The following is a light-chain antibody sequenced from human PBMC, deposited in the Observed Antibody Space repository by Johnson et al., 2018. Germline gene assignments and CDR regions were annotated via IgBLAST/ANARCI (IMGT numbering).Light chain of an antibody. Sequence: QSVLTQPPSVSAAPGQKVTISCSGSSSNIVNNYVSWYQQLPGTAPKLLIYENNKRPSGIPDRFSGSKSGTSATLGITGLQTGDEADYYCGTWDSCLSACNGCGTGTKVTGL. V-gene: IGLV1-51*02. CDR2: ENN. CDR3: GTWDSCLSACNG. J-gene: IGLJ1*01. CDR1: SSNIVNNY.